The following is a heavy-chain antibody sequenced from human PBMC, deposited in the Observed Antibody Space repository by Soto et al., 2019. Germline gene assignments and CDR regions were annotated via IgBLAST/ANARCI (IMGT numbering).Heavy chain of an antibody. CDR2: MYDSGPT. CDR1: GGSIRSSSYF. Sequence: QLQLQESVPGLVKPSDTLSLTCTVSGGSIRSSSYFWGWIRQPQGKGLECIGSMYDSGPTYYNPALQSRFTITVDTSKHQFSLKLSSVTAADTAVYYCARHGERTIRSLNWFDHWGQGTLFNVSS. D-gene: IGHD4-17*01. CDR3: ARHGERTIRSLNWFDH. V-gene: IGHV4-39*01. J-gene: IGHJ5*02.